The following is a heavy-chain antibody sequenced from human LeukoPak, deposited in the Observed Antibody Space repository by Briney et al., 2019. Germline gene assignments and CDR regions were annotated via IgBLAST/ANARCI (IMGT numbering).Heavy chain of an antibody. CDR3: ARDSNFYDVSHDKAEDF. CDR2: VFRSGST. D-gene: IGHD3-22*01. V-gene: IGHV4-61*02. J-gene: IGHJ4*02. CDR1: GDSISRGTYY. Sequence: SETLSLTCTVTGDSISRGTYYWIWVRQPAGKGLEWIGRVFRSGSTYYNPSLKSRVTISIDTSNNQFSLHLRSVTAADTAVYYCARDSNFYDVSHDKAEDFWGQGTLVTVSS.